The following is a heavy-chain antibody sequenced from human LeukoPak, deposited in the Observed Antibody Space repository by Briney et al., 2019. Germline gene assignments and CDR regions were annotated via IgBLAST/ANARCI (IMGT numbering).Heavy chain of an antibody. CDR3: ARDGGYYGSGVDY. CDR2: IYHSGST. J-gene: IGHJ4*02. V-gene: IGHV4-30-2*01. Sequence: SQTLSLTCAVSGGSISSGGYSWRWIRQPPGKGLEWIGYIYHSGSTYYNPSLKSRVTISVDRSKNQFSLKLSSVTAADTAVYYCARDGGYYGSGVDYWGQGTLVTVSS. D-gene: IGHD3-10*01. CDR1: GGSISSGGYS.